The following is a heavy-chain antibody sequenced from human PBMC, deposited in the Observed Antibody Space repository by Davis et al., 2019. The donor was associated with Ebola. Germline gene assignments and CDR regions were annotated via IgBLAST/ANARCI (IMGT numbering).Heavy chain of an antibody. CDR2: MNPNTGNT. CDR1: GYTFTSHD. V-gene: IGHV1-8*01. Sequence: ASVKVSCKASGYTFTSHDINWVRKASGQRHEWMGWMNPNTGNTGLEQKFQGRLTMTRDTSISTAYMELSSLRSEDTAVYYCASGWKWFDPWGQGTLVTVSS. D-gene: IGHD1-1*01. J-gene: IGHJ5*02. CDR3: ASGWKWFDP.